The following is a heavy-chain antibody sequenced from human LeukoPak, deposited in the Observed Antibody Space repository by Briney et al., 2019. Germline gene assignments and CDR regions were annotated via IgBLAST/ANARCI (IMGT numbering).Heavy chain of an antibody. CDR1: GYTFTSYD. Sequence: ASVKVSCKASGYTFTSYDINWVRQATGQGLEWMGWMNPNSGNTGYAQKFQGRVTMTRNTSISTAYMELSSLRSEDTAVYYCARHLSGWGGFDYWGQGTLVTVSS. V-gene: IGHV1-8*01. J-gene: IGHJ4*02. D-gene: IGHD6-19*01. CDR3: ARHLSGWGGFDY. CDR2: MNPNSGNT.